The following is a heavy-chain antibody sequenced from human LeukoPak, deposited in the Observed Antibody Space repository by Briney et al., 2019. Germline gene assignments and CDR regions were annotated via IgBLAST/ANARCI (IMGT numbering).Heavy chain of an antibody. CDR2: IKQDGSET. CDR1: GFNFSSYW. V-gene: IGHV3-7*01. J-gene: IGHJ3*02. CDR3: ARDSIADDAFDI. D-gene: IGHD6-13*01. Sequence: GGSLRLSCAASGFNFSSYWMSWARQAPGKGLVWVANIKQDGSETYYVDSVKGRFTISRDNAKNSLYLQMNSLRGEDTAVYYCARDSIADDAFDIWGQGTMVTVSS.